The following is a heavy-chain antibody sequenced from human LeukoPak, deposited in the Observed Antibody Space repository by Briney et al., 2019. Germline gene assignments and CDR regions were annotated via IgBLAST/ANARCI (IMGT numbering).Heavy chain of an antibody. CDR3: ASRPYGSGTPPFDY. Sequence: SQTLSLTCAVSGGSISSGGYSWSWIRQPPGKGLEWIGYIYHSGSTYYNPSLKSRVTISVDRSKNQFSLKLSSVTAADTAVYYCASRPYGSGTPPFDYWGQGTLVTVSS. J-gene: IGHJ4*02. CDR2: IYHSGST. V-gene: IGHV4-30-2*01. CDR1: GGSISSGGYS. D-gene: IGHD3-10*01.